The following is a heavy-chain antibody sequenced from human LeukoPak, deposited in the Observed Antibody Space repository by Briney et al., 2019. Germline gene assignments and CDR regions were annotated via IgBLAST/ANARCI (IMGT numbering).Heavy chain of an antibody. CDR2: INHSGST. V-gene: IGHV4-34*01. CDR1: GGSFSGYY. D-gene: IGHD6-25*01. J-gene: IGHJ4*02. Sequence: SETLSLTCAVYGGSFSGYYWSWIRQPPGKGLEWIGEINHSGSTNYNPSLKSRVTISVDTSKNQLSLKLSSVTAADTAVYYCARAYNSVRYFDYWGQGTLVTVSS. CDR3: ARAYNSVRYFDY.